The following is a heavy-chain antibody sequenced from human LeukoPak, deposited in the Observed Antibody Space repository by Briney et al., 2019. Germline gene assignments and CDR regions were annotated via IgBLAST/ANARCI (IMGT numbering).Heavy chain of an antibody. CDR3: ARDLNYPDIVPWGNASSGYSYKAPSYYFDY. D-gene: IGHD3-22*01. Sequence: GGSLRLSCAASGFTFSSYGMHWVRQAPGKGLEWVAVIWNDGSNKYYADSVKGRFTISRDNSKNTLYLQMNSLRADATAVYYCARDLNYPDIVPWGNASSGYSYKAPSYYFDYWGQGTLVTVSS. V-gene: IGHV3-33*01. CDR1: GFTFSSYG. CDR2: IWNDGSNK. J-gene: IGHJ4*02.